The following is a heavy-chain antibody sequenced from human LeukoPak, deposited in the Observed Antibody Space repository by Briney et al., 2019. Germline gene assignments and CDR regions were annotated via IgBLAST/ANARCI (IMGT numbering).Heavy chain of an antibody. CDR3: ARDSDQSSSNRGYNWIDP. D-gene: IGHD6-13*01. CDR1: GFTFSDYY. V-gene: IGHV3-11*01. Sequence: PGGSLRLSCAASGFTFSDYYMSWIRQAPGKGLEWVSYISSSGSTIYYADSVKGRLNISRDNAKNSLYMQMNSLRAEDTAVYYCARDSDQSSSNRGYNWIDPWGQGALVTVSS. J-gene: IGHJ5*02. CDR2: ISSSGSTI.